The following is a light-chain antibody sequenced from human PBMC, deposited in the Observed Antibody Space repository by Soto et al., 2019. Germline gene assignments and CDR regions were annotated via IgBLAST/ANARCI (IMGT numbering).Light chain of an antibody. CDR3: QHHNYWPP. Sequence: IVMTQSPATLSVSPGERATRSCRASQSVATNLAWYQQKPGQAPRLLIHSASTRATGVPARFSGSGSGTEFTLTISSLQSEDFAVYYCQHHNYWPPFGQGTNLEIK. V-gene: IGKV3-15*01. CDR1: QSVATN. CDR2: SAS. J-gene: IGKJ2*01.